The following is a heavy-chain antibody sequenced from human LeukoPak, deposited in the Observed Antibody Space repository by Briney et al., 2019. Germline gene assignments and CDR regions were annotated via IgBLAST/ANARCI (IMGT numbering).Heavy chain of an antibody. Sequence: PGGSLRLSCAASGFTFSSYSMNCVRQAPGKGLEWVSSISSSSSYIYYADSVKGRFTISRDNAKNSLYLQMNSLRAEDTAVYYCAREWSGEFPQGYFDYWGQGTLVTVSS. CDR2: ISSSSSYI. V-gene: IGHV3-21*01. D-gene: IGHD3-10*01. CDR3: AREWSGEFPQGYFDY. CDR1: GFTFSSYS. J-gene: IGHJ4*02.